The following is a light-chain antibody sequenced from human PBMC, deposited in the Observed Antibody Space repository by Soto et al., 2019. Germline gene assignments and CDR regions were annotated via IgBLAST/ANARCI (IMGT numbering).Light chain of an antibody. Sequence: VVTQSPATLSVSPGERATLSCRASQSVRSNLAWYKQKPGQAPRLLIYGASTRATGIPARVSGSGSGTEFTLTISSLKSEDFAVYYCHQYDNWPKTFGQGTRLEIK. J-gene: IGKJ5*01. CDR3: HQYDNWPKT. CDR2: GAS. CDR1: QSVRSN. V-gene: IGKV3-15*01.